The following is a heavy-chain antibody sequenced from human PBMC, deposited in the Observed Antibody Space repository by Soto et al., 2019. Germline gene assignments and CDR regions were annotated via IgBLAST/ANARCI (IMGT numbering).Heavy chain of an antibody. V-gene: IGHV1-18*01. Sequence: WASVKVSCKASGYTFTSYGISWVRQAPGQGLEWMGWISAYNGNTNYVQKLQGRVTMTTDTSTSTAYMELRSLRSDDTAVYYCASSPTERQKTYYYDSSGYYLDYWGQGTLVTVSS. CDR1: GYTFTSYG. CDR3: ASSPTERQKTYYYDSSGYYLDY. CDR2: ISAYNGNT. D-gene: IGHD3-22*01. J-gene: IGHJ4*02.